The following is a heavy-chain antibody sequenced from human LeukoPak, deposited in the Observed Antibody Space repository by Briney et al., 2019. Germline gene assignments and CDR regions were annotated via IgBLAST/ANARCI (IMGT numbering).Heavy chain of an antibody. V-gene: IGHV3-23*01. D-gene: IGHD3-3*01. J-gene: IGHJ4*02. CDR1: GFTFSTYA. Sequence: GGSLRLSCAASGFTFSTYAMNWVRQAPGKGLEWVSYISSSSSTTYYADSVKGRFTISRDNSKNTLYLQMNSLRAEDTAVYYCAKSHLPLGSFHFGVVRPNDYWGQGTLVTVSS. CDR2: ISSSSSTT. CDR3: AKSHLPLGSFHFGVVRPNDY.